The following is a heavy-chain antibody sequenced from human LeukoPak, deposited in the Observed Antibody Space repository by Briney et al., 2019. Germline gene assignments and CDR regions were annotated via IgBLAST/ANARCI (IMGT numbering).Heavy chain of an antibody. CDR3: VRDTGGSGSYPDY. J-gene: IGHJ4*02. Sequence: GGSLRLSCTASGFTFSNYLMTWVRQAPGKGLEWVANIKQDGSQTYFVDSVRGRFSISRENAKNSVYLEANSLRAEDTAVYYCVRDTGGSGSYPDYWGQGTLVTVSA. V-gene: IGHV3-7*01. CDR1: GFTFSNYL. CDR2: IKQDGSQT. D-gene: IGHD1-26*01.